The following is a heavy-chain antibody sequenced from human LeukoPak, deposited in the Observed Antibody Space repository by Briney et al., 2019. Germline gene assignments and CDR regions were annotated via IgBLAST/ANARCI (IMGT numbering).Heavy chain of an antibody. Sequence: GGSLRPSCAASGFTFSSYSMNWVRQAPGKGLEWVSYIRSSSGTILYADSVKGRFTISRDSAKSSLYLQMNSLRDEDTAVYYCARGSNWHMYAMDVWGEGTTVTVSS. D-gene: IGHD1-1*01. CDR2: IRSSSGTI. J-gene: IGHJ6*04. CDR1: GFTFSSYS. V-gene: IGHV3-48*02. CDR3: ARGSNWHMYAMDV.